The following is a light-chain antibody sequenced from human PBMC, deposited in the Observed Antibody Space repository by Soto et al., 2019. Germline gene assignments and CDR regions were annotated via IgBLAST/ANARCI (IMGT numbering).Light chain of an antibody. CDR2: DAS. J-gene: IGKJ2*01. CDR1: QNVRRN. Sequence: EIAMTQSPGTLSVSPGERATLSCRASQNVRRNLAWYQQKPGQTPRLLIYDASTRATGIPARFSGSGSGTEFTLTISSLQSEDFAVYDCQQYENWRWPTFGQGTKLEIK. V-gene: IGKV3-15*01. CDR3: QQYENWRWPT.